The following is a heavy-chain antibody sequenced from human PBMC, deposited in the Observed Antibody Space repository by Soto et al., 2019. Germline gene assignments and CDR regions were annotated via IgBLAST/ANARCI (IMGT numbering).Heavy chain of an antibody. CDR3: ARSSLRRIFGVVITNWFDP. V-gene: IGHV1-18*01. D-gene: IGHD3-3*01. Sequence: ASVKVSCKASGYTFTSYGISWVRQAPGQGLEWMGWISAYNGNTNYAQKLQGRVTMTTDTSTSTAYMELRSLRSDDTAVYYCARSSLRRIFGVVITNWFDPWGQRTLVTVSS. J-gene: IGHJ5*02. CDR2: ISAYNGNT. CDR1: GYTFTSYG.